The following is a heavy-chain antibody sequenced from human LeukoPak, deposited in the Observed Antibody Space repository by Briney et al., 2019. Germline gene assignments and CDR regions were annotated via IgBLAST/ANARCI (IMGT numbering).Heavy chain of an antibody. V-gene: IGHV1-18*01. J-gene: IGHJ6*03. CDR1: GYIFTSYG. CDR2: ISAYNGNT. Sequence: GASVKVSCKASGYIFTSYGISWVRQAPGQGLEWMGWISAYNGNTNYAQKLRGRVTMTTDTSTSTAYMELRSLRSDDTAVYYCARFYGGNSYYYYMDVWGKGTTVTVSS. D-gene: IGHD4-23*01. CDR3: ARFYGGNSYYYYMDV.